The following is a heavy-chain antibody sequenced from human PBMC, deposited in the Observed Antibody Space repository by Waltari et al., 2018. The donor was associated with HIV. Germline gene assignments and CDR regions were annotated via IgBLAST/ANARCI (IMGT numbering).Heavy chain of an antibody. CDR1: GGSFSGYY. J-gene: IGHJ4*02. CDR3: ARGLTMGEVGATTVDY. D-gene: IGHD1-26*01. CDR2: INHSGST. Sequence: QVQLQQWGAGLLKPSETLSLTCAVYGGSFSGYYWSWIRQPPGKGLEWIGEINHSGSTNYNPSLKSRVTISVDTSKNQFSLKLSSVTAADTAVYYCARGLTMGEVGATTVDYWGQGTLVTVSS. V-gene: IGHV4-34*01.